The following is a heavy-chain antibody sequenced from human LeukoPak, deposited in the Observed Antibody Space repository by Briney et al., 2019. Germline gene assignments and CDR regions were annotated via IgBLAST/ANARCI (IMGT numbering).Heavy chain of an antibody. CDR1: GFIFSGNV. J-gene: IGHJ4*02. CDR2: ISGSGGGT. V-gene: IGHV3-23*01. D-gene: IGHD3-10*01. Sequence: GGSLRLSCGASGFIFSGNVMSWVRQAPGKGLEWVSAISGSGGGTYYADSVKGRFTISRDNSKNTLYLQMNSLRAEDTAVYYCAKDKVWFGELFSDYWGQGTLVTVSS. CDR3: AKDKVWFGELFSDY.